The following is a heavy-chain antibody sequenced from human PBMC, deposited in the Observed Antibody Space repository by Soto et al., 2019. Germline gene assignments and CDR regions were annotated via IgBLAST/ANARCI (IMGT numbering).Heavy chain of an antibody. J-gene: IGHJ3*01. CDR1: GFTFSSSE. CDR2: IHPGGQII. V-gene: IGHV3-48*03. CDR3: ARRGSS. D-gene: IGHD2-2*01. Sequence: AGGSLRLSCAASGFTFSSSEMYWVRQAPGKGLEWVSYIHPGGQIIFYADSVKGRFTISRDNAKNSVYLQMNNLRAEDTAVYYCARRGSSWGQGTMVTVSS.